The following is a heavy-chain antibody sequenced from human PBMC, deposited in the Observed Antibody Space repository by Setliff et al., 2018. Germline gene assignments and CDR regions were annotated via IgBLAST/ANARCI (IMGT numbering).Heavy chain of an antibody. CDR3: ARGLIVLPGPSGDMGYFDY. CDR1: GHTFTSYF. V-gene: IGHV1-46*01. J-gene: IGHJ4*02. Sequence: GASVKVSCKASGHTFTSYFMQWVRQAPGQGLEWMGMINPSGDYTIYAQKFQGRVTMTRDTSTSTVYQELSSLRSEDTAVYYCARGLIVLPGPSGDMGYFDYWGQGTLVTVSS. D-gene: IGHD2-8*01. CDR2: INPSGDYT.